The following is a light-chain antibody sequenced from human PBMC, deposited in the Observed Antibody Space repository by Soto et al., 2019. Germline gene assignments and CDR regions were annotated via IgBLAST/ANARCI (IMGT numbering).Light chain of an antibody. J-gene: IGKJ1*01. CDR2: DTS. CDR1: QSVSSY. CDR3: QQYGRSRT. V-gene: IGKV3-11*01. Sequence: GLTLSTTTLSLSPGERAALSFRASQSVSSYLAWYQQKPGQAPRLLIYDTSNRATGVPARFSGSGSGTDFTLTISRLDPEDFAVYFCQQYGRSRTFGQGTKVDIK.